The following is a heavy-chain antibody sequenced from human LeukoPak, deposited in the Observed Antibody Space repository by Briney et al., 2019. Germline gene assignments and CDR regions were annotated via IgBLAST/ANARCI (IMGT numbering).Heavy chain of an antibody. Sequence: GGSLRLSCAASGFTFSSYNMNWVRQAPGKGLEWVSYISSSSNTIYYADSVKGRFTISRDNAKNSLYLQMNSLRDEDTAVYYCASRTMTTKAFDIWGQGTMVTVSS. J-gene: IGHJ3*02. CDR2: ISSSSNTI. CDR1: GFTFSSYN. CDR3: ASRTMTTKAFDI. D-gene: IGHD4-17*01. V-gene: IGHV3-48*02.